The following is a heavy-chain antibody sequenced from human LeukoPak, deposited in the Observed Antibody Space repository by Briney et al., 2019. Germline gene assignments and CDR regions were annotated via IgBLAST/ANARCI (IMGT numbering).Heavy chain of an antibody. CDR1: RYTLTELS. CDR2: FDPEDGET. D-gene: IGHD3-10*01. Sequence: ASVKVSCKVSRYTLTELSLHWVRQAPGKGLEWMGGFDPEDGETIYAQKFQGRVTMTEDTSTDTAYMELSSLRSEDTAVYYCARDDGLGEYLDYWGQGTLVTVSS. CDR3: ARDDGLGEYLDY. V-gene: IGHV1-24*01. J-gene: IGHJ4*02.